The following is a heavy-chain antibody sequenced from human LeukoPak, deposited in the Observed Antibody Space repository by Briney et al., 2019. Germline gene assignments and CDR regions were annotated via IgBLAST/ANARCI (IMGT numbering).Heavy chain of an antibody. V-gene: IGHV4-39*01. CDR3: ARHKVAPAYYDSSGYHFSY. CDR2: IYYTGST. D-gene: IGHD3-22*01. CDR1: GGSISSNSCY. Sequence: SETLSLTCTVSGGSISSNSCYRGWIRQPPGKGLEWIGSIYYTGSTYYNPSLNSRVSVSVDTSKNQFSLRLNSVTAADTAVYYCARHKVAPAYYDSSGYHFSYWGQGTLVTVSS. J-gene: IGHJ4*02.